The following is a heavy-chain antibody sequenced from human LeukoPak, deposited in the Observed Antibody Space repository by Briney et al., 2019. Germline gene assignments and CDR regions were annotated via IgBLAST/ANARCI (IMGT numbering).Heavy chain of an antibody. J-gene: IGHJ5*02. CDR1: GGSISNSSYY. V-gene: IGHV4-39*07. D-gene: IGHD2-8*02. CDR3: ARDQVLENWFDP. CDR2: IYYSGST. Sequence: PSETLSLTCTVSGGSISNSSYYWGWIRQPPGKGLEWIGSIYYSGSTYYNPSLKSRVTISVDTSKNQFSLKLSSVTAADTAVYYCARDQVLENWFDPWGQGTLVTVSS.